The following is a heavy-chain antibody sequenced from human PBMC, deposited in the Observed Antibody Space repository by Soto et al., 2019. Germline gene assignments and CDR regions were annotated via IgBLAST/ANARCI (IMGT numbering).Heavy chain of an antibody. J-gene: IGHJ4*02. V-gene: IGHV4-39*01. CDR1: GGSISSSSYY. Sequence: PSETLSLTCTVSGGSISSSSYYWGWIRQPPGKGLEWIGSIYYSGSTYYNPSLKSRVTISVDTSKNQFSLKLSSVTAADTAVYYCARLFPFYWGQGTLVTGSS. CDR2: IYYSGST. CDR3: ARLFPFY.